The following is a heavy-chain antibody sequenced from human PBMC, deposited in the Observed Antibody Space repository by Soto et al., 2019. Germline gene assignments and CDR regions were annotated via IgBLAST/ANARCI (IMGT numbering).Heavy chain of an antibody. CDR3: TRYTTLTGDFDY. V-gene: IGHV4-39*01. CDR1: GGSISSNSYY. D-gene: IGHD2-2*02. CDR2: IYYSGST. J-gene: IGHJ4*02. Sequence: SETLSLTCTVSGGSISSNSYYWGWIRQPPGKGLEWIGIIYYSGSTYYNPSLKSRVTISVDTSKNQFSLKLSSVTAADTAVYYCTRYTTLTGDFDYWGQGTLVTVSS.